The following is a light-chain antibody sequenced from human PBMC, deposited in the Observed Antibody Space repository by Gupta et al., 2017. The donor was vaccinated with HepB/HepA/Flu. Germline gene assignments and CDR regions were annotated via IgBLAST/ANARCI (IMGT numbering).Light chain of an antibody. J-gene: IGLJ2*01. V-gene: IGLV3-25*03. CDR1: ALPKQY. CDR2: KDS. Sequence: SYELTKPPSVSVSPGQTARITSTGDALPKQYAYWYQQQPGQAPVLVINKDSERPSGIPERFSGSSSGTTVTLTISGVQAEDEADYYCQSADISGTYVVFGGGTKLTVL. CDR3: QSADISGTYVV.